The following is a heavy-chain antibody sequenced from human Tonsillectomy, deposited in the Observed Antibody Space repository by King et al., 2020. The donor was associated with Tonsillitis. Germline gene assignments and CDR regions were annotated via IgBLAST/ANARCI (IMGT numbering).Heavy chain of an antibody. V-gene: IGHV4-59*01. Sequence: QLQESGPGLVNPSETLSLTCTVSGGSISSYYWSWIRQPPGKGLEWIGYFYYSGGTNYNPSLKSRVTFSVDTSKKHFSLKLSSVTAADTAVYYCAGYPGSGTGGNAFNTGGQGTMVTVSS. CDR2: FYYSGGT. CDR3: AGYPGSGTGGNAFNT. J-gene: IGHJ3*02. D-gene: IGHD1-1*01. CDR1: GGSISSYY.